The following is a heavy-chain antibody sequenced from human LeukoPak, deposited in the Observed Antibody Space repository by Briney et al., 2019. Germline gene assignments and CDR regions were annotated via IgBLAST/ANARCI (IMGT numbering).Heavy chain of an antibody. CDR3: AKVPYCSGGSCYSGYFDY. CDR1: GFTFSSYG. J-gene: IGHJ4*02. V-gene: IGHV3-33*06. CDR2: IWYEADNQ. D-gene: IGHD2-15*01. Sequence: GGSLRLSCAASGFTFSSYGMHWVRQAPGKGLEWVAIIWYEADNQYYADSVKGRFTISRDNSNNMLYLQMNSLRAEDTAVYYCAKVPYCSGGSCYSGYFDYWGQGTLVTVSS.